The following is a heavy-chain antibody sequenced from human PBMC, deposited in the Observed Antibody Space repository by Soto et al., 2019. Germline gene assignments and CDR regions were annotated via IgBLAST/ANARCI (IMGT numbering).Heavy chain of an antibody. J-gene: IGHJ5*02. CDR1: GGSISSGDYY. Sequence: LCGGSISSGDYYWSWIRQPPGKGLEWIGYIYYSGSTYYNPSLKSRVTISVDTSKNQFSLKLSSVTAADTAVYYCARAVTPLGEDGFDPWGQGTLVTVSS. CDR3: ARAVTPLGEDGFDP. D-gene: IGHD3-16*01. V-gene: IGHV4-30-4*01. CDR2: IYYSGST.